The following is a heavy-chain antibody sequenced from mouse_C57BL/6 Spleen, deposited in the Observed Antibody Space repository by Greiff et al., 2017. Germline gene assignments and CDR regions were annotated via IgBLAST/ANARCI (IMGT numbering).Heavy chain of an antibody. J-gene: IGHJ3*01. D-gene: IGHD2-1*01. V-gene: IGHV1-52*01. Sequence: VQLQQPGAELVRPGSSVKLSCKASGYTFTSYWMHWVKQRPIQGLEWIGNIDPSDSETHYNQKFKDKATLTVDKSSSTAYMQLSSLTSEDSAVYYGASSYGNYVRGFAYWGQGTLVTVSA. CDR1: GYTFTSYW. CDR3: ASSYGNYVRGFAY. CDR2: IDPSDSET.